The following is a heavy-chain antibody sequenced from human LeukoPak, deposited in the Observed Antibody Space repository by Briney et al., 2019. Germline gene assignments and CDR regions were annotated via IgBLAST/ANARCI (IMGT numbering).Heavy chain of an antibody. D-gene: IGHD6-19*01. J-gene: IGHJ4*02. CDR2: IYYSGST. V-gene: IGHV4-30-4*08. CDR3: ARVVLDYSSGWYIDY. CDR1: GGSISSGDYY. Sequence: SETLSLTCTVSGGSISSGDYYWSWIRQPPGKGLEWIGYIYYSGSTYYNPSLKSRVTISVDMSKNQFSLKLSSVTAADTAVYYCARVVLDYSSGWYIDYWGQGTLVTVSS.